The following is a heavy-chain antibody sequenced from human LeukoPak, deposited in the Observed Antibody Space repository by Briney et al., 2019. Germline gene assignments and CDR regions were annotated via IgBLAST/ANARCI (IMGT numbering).Heavy chain of an antibody. D-gene: IGHD2-21*01. CDR2: IYYSGST. J-gene: IGHJ4*02. V-gene: IGHV4-39*01. Sequence: PLETLSLTCTVSGGSISSSSYYWGWIRQPPGKGLEWIGSIYYSGSTYYNPSLKSRVTISVDTSKNQFSLKLSSVTAADTAVYYCARHALGDYVNYWGQGTLVTVSS. CDR1: GGSISSSSYY. CDR3: ARHALGDYVNY.